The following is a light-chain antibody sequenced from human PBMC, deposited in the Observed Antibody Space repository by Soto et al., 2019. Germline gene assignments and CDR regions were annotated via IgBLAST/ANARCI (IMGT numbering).Light chain of an antibody. Sequence: EIVLTQSPATPSLSPGEGATLSCRASQSISKYLVWYQQKPGQAPRVLIYDTSKRATGIPARFSGTGSGTDFTLTISSLEPEDFAVYYCQQRSDWPVTFGPGTKVDIK. CDR3: QQRSDWPVT. CDR1: QSISKY. V-gene: IGKV3-11*01. J-gene: IGKJ3*01. CDR2: DTS.